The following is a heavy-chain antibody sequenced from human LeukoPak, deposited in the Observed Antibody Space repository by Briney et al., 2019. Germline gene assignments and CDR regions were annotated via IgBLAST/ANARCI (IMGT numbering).Heavy chain of an antibody. Sequence: ASVKVSCKASGYTFTSYAMHWVRQAPGQRLEWMGWINAGNGNTKYSQKFQGRVTITRDTSASTAYMELSSLRSEDTAVYYCARQQLGWANIRNVGFYQHYYMDVWGKGTTVTVSS. CDR2: INAGNGNT. J-gene: IGHJ6*03. V-gene: IGHV1-3*01. D-gene: IGHD1-1*01. CDR3: ARQQLGWANIRNVGFYQHYYMDV. CDR1: GYTFTSYA.